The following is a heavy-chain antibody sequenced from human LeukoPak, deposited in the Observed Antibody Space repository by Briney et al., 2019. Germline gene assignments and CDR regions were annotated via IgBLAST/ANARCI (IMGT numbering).Heavy chain of an antibody. V-gene: IGHV4-39*01. CDR2: IYYSGST. D-gene: IGHD3-3*01. Sequence: SETLSLTCTVSGGSISSSNYYWGWIRQPPGKGLECIGTIYYSGSTYYNPSLKSRVSISVDASKNQFSLRLSSVTAADTAVYYCGRLRDDNWSFLDYWGQGTLVTVSS. J-gene: IGHJ4*02. CDR1: GGSISSSNYY. CDR3: GRLRDDNWSFLDY.